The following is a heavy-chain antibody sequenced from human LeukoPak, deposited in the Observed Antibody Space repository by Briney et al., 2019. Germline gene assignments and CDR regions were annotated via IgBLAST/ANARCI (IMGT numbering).Heavy chain of an antibody. CDR3: ARCGRRNWLDP. CDR2: ISSSGSTI. Sequence: PGGSLRLSCEAPGFTFSSYEMNWVRQAPGKGLEWVSYISSSGSTIYYADSVKGRFTISRDNTKNSLYLQMNSLRAEDTAVYYCARCGRRNWLDPWGQGTLVTVSS. CDR1: GFTFSSYE. V-gene: IGHV3-48*03. J-gene: IGHJ5*02.